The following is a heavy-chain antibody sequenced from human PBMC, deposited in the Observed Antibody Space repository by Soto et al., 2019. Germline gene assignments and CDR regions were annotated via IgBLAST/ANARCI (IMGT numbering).Heavy chain of an antibody. CDR3: ARDPPNDKTQLDYGMDV. Sequence: DVQLVESGGGLVQPGRSLRLSCIASGFTFGAYAMSWVRQAPGKGLEWVGFTRGKAYGGTTEYAASVQGRFTISRDDSKSIAYLQMNSLRAEDTGVYYCARDPPNDKTQLDYGMDVWGQGTAVTVSS. D-gene: IGHD2-2*01. J-gene: IGHJ6*02. V-gene: IGHV3-49*04. CDR1: GFTFGAYA. CDR2: TRGKAYGGTT.